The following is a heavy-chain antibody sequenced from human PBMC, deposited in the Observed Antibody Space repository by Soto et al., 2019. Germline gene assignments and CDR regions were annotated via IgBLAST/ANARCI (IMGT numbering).Heavy chain of an antibody. V-gene: IGHV1-69*04. CDR2: IIPIHGIT. J-gene: IGHJ6*02. Sequence: GASVKVSCKASGGTFSSYTISWVRQAPGQGLEWMGRIIPIHGITNYAQKFQGRVTITRDKSASTAYMELSSLRSEDTAVYYCARESLNYYYGMDVWGQGTTVTVSS. CDR3: ARESLNYYYGMDV. CDR1: GGTFSSYT.